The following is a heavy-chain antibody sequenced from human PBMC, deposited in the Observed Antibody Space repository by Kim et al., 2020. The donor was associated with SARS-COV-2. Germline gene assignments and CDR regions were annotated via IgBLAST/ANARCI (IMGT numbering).Heavy chain of an antibody. CDR2: IYSGDKT. D-gene: IGHD6-13*01. Sequence: GGSLRLSCAASGFTVSSNYMSWLRQAPGKGLEWLSVIYSGDKTYYVESVKGRLTISRDNSKNTLYLQMSSLRVEDTAVYYCSTNLAAAGVVWGQGTRVT. V-gene: IGHV3-66*01. J-gene: IGHJ4*02. CDR1: GFTVSSNY. CDR3: STNLAAAGVV.